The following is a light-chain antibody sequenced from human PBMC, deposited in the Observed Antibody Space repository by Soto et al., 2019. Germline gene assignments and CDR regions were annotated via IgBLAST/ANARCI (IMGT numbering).Light chain of an antibody. CDR3: QQRSNWPFT. CDR2: DAS. Sequence: IFFAQSPTTLSFSPREKATPPSRASQSVSSYLAWYQQKPGQAPRLLIYDASNRATGIPARFSGSGSGTDFTLTISSLEPEDFAVYYCQQRSNWPFTFGQGTRLEIK. CDR1: QSVSSY. V-gene: IGKV3-11*01. J-gene: IGKJ5*01.